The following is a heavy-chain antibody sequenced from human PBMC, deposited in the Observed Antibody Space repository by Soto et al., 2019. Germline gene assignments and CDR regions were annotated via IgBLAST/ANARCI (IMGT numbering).Heavy chain of an antibody. CDR3: ARGSRGRYCSGGSCYAAYYYYMDV. V-gene: IGHV1-46*03. J-gene: IGHJ6*03. CDR2: INPNGGST. D-gene: IGHD2-15*01. CDR1: GYTFTGYY. Sequence: ASVKVSCKASGYTFTGYYMHWVRQAPGQGLEWMGWINPNGGSTNYAQKFQGRVTMTRDTSTSTVYMELSSLRSEDTAVYYCARGSRGRYCSGGSCYAAYYYYMDVWGKGTTVTVSS.